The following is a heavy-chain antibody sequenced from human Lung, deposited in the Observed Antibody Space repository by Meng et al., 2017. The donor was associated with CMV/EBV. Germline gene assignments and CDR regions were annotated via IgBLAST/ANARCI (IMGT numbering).Heavy chain of an antibody. V-gene: IGHV1-8*01. D-gene: IGHD3-10*01. J-gene: IGHJ5*02. CDR3: TRGRGSTHKGNWFDP. CDR2: MNPNSGNT. Sequence: ASVKVSXKASGYTFTSYDINWVRQATGQGLEWMGWMNPNSGNTAYAPMFQGRLTMTRNTSINTAYMDLSSLRSEDTAIYYCTRGRGSTHKGNWFDPWGQGTLVTVSS. CDR1: GYTFTSYD.